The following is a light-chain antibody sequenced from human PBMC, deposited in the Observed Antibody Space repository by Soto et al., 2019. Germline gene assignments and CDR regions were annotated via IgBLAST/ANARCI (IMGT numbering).Light chain of an antibody. V-gene: IGLV2-8*01. Sequence: QSALTQPPSASGSPGQSVTISCTGTSSDVVGYNYVSWYQQHPGKAPKLMIYEVSKRPSGVPDRFSGSKSGNTASLTVSGLLAEYEADYYCCSYAGSNNFPYVFGTGTKVTVL. CDR2: EVS. J-gene: IGLJ1*01. CDR3: CSYAGSNNFPYV. CDR1: SSDVVGYNY.